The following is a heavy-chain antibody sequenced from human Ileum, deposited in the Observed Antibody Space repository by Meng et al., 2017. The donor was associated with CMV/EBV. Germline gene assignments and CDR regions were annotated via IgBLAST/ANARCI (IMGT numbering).Heavy chain of an antibody. J-gene: IGHJ4*02. CDR3: GDPPAGY. Sequence: QLQLQESGPGLVKPSGTLSLTCAVSGGSISRANWWTWVRQPPGRGLEWIGEIFHSGTTNYNPSLKSRVTISIDKSKNQFSLKLTSVTAADTAVYFCGDPPAGYWGQGVLVTVSS. CDR2: IFHSGTT. CDR1: GGSISRANW. V-gene: IGHV4-4*02.